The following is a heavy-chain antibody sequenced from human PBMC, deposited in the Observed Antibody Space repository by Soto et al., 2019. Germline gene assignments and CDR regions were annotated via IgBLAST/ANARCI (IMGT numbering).Heavy chain of an antibody. Sequence: QGQLLQSGDEVKKPGASVRVSCRASGYDFTSYGISWVRQAPGQGLEWVSWISAYNGKRDTAQKFQGRVTMTLDTSTDTAHMELGDLTSADTAVYCCARGRIVASIHDAFEIWGQGTMVAVSS. V-gene: IGHV1-18*01. J-gene: IGHJ3*02. D-gene: IGHD2-21*01. CDR2: ISAYNGKR. CDR3: ARGRIVASIHDAFEI. CDR1: GYDFTSYG.